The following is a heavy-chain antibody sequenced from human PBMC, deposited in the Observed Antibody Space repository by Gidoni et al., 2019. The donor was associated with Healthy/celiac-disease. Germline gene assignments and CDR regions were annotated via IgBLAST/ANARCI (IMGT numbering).Heavy chain of an antibody. J-gene: IGHJ6*02. V-gene: IGHV3-11*01. Sequence: QVQLVESGGGLVKTGGSLRLSCAASGFTFSEYYMSWIRQAPGKGLVWVSYISSSGSTIYYADSVKGRFTISRDNAKNSLYLQMNSLRAEDTAVYYCASAGKSFYYYYYGMDVWGQGTTVTVSS. CDR1: GFTFSEYY. CDR3: ASAGKSFYYYYYGMDV. CDR2: ISSSGSTI. D-gene: IGHD3-10*01.